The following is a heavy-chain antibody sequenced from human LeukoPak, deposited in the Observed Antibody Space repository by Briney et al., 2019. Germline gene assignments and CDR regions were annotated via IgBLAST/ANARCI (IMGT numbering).Heavy chain of an antibody. CDR2: VYYSGST. Sequence: PSETLSLTCTVSGGSISSSSYYWGWIRQPPGKGLEWIGSVYYSGSTYYNPSLKSRVTISVDTSENQFSLKLSSVTAADTAVYYCASFAAGYSSGWPFDYWGQGTLVTVSS. V-gene: IGHV4-39*01. D-gene: IGHD6-19*01. J-gene: IGHJ4*02. CDR3: ASFAAGYSSGWPFDY. CDR1: GGSISSSSYY.